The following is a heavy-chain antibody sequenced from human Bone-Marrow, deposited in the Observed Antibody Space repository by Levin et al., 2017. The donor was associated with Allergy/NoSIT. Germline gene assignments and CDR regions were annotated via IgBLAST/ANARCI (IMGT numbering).Heavy chain of an antibody. CDR1: GGSFSGSY. CDR2: INHSGST. J-gene: IGHJ4*02. Sequence: SQTLSLTCAVYGGSFSGSYWSWIRQPPGKGLEWIGEINHSGSTNYNPSLKSRVTISVDTSKNQFSLKLSSVTAADTAVYYCARGAIWSGSIDYWGQGTLVTVSS. D-gene: IGHD3-3*01. V-gene: IGHV4-34*01. CDR3: ARGAIWSGSIDY.